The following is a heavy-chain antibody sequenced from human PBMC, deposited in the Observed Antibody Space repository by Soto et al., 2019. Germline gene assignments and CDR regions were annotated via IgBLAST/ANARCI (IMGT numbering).Heavy chain of an antibody. Sequence: GGSLRLSCAASGFTFSSYGMHWVRQAPGKGLEWVAVISYDGSNKYYADSVKGRFTISRDNSKNTLYLQMNSLRAEDTAVYYCAKGMDFWSGYTASYYYGMDVWGQGTTVTVSS. CDR3: AKGMDFWSGYTASYYYGMDV. D-gene: IGHD3-3*01. V-gene: IGHV3-30*18. CDR2: ISYDGSNK. J-gene: IGHJ6*02. CDR1: GFTFSSYG.